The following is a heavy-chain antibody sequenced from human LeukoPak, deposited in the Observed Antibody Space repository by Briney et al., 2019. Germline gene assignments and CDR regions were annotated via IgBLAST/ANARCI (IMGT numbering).Heavy chain of an antibody. D-gene: IGHD3-3*01. J-gene: IGHJ4*02. CDR1: GYTFTVYY. CDR3: AREESGYYGY. V-gene: IGHV1-18*04. CDR2: ISAYNGNT. Sequence: ASVKVSCKASGYTFTVYYMHWVRQPPGQGIEWKGWISAYNGNTNYAQKLQGRVTMTTDTSTSTAYMELRSLRSDDTAVYYCAREESGYYGYWGQGTLVTVSS.